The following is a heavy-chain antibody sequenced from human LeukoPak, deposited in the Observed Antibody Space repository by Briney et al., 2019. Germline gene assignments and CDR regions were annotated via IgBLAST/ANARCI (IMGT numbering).Heavy chain of an antibody. CDR1: GGTFSSYA. V-gene: IGHV1-69*06. D-gene: IGHD6-6*01. Sequence: SVKVSCKASGGTFSSYAISWVRQAPGQGLEWMGGIIPNFGTANYAQKVQGRVTITADKSTSTAYMELSSLRSEDTAVYYGARSLSIAANSNDCWGQGTLVTVSS. J-gene: IGHJ4*02. CDR3: ARSLSIAANSNDC. CDR2: IIPNFGTA.